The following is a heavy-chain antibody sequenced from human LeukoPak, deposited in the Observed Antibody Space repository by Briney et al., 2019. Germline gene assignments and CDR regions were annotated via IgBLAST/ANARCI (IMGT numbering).Heavy chain of an antibody. V-gene: IGHV4-38-2*02. CDR1: GYSISSGYY. Sequence: SETLSLTCTVSGYSISSGYYWGWIRQPPGKGLEWIGYIYYSGSTSYNPSLKSRVTISVDTSKKQFSLKLSSVTAADTAFYYCARYIVSYPHDAFDIWGQGTMVTVSS. J-gene: IGHJ3*02. D-gene: IGHD1-26*01. CDR3: ARYIVSYPHDAFDI. CDR2: IYYSGST.